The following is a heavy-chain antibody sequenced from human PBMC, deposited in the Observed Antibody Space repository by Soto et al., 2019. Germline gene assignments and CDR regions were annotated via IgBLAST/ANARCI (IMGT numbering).Heavy chain of an antibody. CDR1: GFTFISYG. V-gene: IGHV3-30*18. CDR3: AKYLSKYGDYGGYFDY. D-gene: IGHD4-17*01. CDR2: ISYDGSNK. J-gene: IGHJ4*02. Sequence: GGSLRLSCAASGFTFISYGMHWVLQAPCKGLEWVAVISYDGSNKYYADSVKGRFTISRDNSKNTLYLQMNSLRAEDTAVYYCAKYLSKYGDYGGYFDYWCQGPLVTVFS.